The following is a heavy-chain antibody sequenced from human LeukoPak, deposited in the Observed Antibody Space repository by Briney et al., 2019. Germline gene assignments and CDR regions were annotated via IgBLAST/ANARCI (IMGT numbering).Heavy chain of an antibody. CDR3: ARDDPILGITMVRGVISYGMDV. Sequence: GGSLRLSCAASGFTFSSYAMHWVRQAPGKGLEWVAVISYDGSNKYYADSVKGRFTISRDNSKNTLYLQMNSLRAEETAVYYCARDDPILGITMVRGVISYGMDVWGQGTTVTVSS. J-gene: IGHJ6*02. CDR1: GFTFSSYA. V-gene: IGHV3-30*04. CDR2: ISYDGSNK. D-gene: IGHD3-10*01.